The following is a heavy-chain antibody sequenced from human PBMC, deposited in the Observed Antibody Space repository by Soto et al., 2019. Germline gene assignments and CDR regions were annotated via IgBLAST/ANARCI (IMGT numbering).Heavy chain of an antibody. CDR1: GYTFTVYY. J-gene: IGHJ4*02. CDR2: INPKSGGT. CDR3: RSDLAKTSGSAGFDY. V-gene: IGHV1-2*02. D-gene: IGHD6-19*01. Sequence: ASVKVSCKASGYTFTVYYMHWFRQAPGQGLEWMGWINPKSGGTMYPQKFQGRVTMTWDTSISTAYMALTRLKSDDTAMDYGRSDLAKTSGSAGFDYRGQRRPVTGAS.